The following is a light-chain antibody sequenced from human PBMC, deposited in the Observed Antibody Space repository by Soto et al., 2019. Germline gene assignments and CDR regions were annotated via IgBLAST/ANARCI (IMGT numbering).Light chain of an antibody. Sequence: QSVLTQPASVSGSLGQSITISCTGSSSDVGGYNYVSWYQQHTGKAPKLMIYEVNNRPSGVSNRFSGSKSGNTASLTISGLQAEDEADYYCSSFTSSSTQVLGGGTKLTVL. CDR3: SSFTSSSTQV. J-gene: IGLJ3*02. V-gene: IGLV2-14*01. CDR2: EVN. CDR1: SSDVGGYNY.